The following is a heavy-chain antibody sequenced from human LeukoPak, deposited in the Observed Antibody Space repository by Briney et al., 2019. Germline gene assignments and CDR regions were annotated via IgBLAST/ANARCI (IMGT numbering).Heavy chain of an antibody. J-gene: IGHJ3*02. D-gene: IGHD2-15*01. CDR1: GGSISSYY. V-gene: IGHV4-59*01. CDR3: ARAPLGSYCSGGSCYFGVAFDI. Sequence: SETLSLTCTVSGGSISSYYWSWIRQPPGKGLEWIGYIYYSGSTNYNPSLKSRVTISVDTSKNQFSLKLSSVTAADTAVYCCARAPLGSYCSGGSCYFGVAFDIWGQGTMVTVSS. CDR2: IYYSGST.